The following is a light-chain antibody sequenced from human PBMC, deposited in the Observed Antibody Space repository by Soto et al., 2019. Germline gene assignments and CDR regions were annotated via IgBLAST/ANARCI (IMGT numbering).Light chain of an antibody. Sequence: EIVLTQSPATLSLSPGERATLSCRASQSISYNLAWYQQKPGQAPRLLIYDASNRATGVPARFSGSGSGTDFTLTISGLEPEDFAVYYCLKYGRSPGWTFGQGTKVEIK. CDR1: QSISYN. V-gene: IGKV3-11*01. CDR3: LKYGRSPGWT. J-gene: IGKJ1*01. CDR2: DAS.